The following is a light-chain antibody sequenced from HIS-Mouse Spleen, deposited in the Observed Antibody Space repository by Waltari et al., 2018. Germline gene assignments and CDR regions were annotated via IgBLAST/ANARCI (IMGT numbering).Light chain of an antibody. CDR2: DVS. CDR3: SSYTSSSTLV. CDR1: SSDVGGYNY. Sequence: QSALTQPASVSGSPGQSIPISCTGTSSDVGGYNYVSWYQQHPGKAPKLMIYDVSNRPSGVSNRFSGSKSSNTASLTISGLQAEDEADYYCSSYTSSSTLVFGTGTKVTVL. J-gene: IGLJ1*01. V-gene: IGLV2-14*03.